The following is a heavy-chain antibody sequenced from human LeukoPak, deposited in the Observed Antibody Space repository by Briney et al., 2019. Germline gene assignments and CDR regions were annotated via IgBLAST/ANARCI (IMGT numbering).Heavy chain of an antibody. CDR3: ARARPYKGYYMDV. CDR1: GFTFSSYA. V-gene: IGHV3-30*01. CDR2: ISYDGSNK. Sequence: PGRSLRLSCAASGFTFSSYAMHRVRQAPGKGLEWVAVISYDGSNKYYADSVKGRFTISRDNSKNTLYLQMNSLRAEDTAVYYCARARPYKGYYMDVWGKGTTVTVSS. D-gene: IGHD1-1*01. J-gene: IGHJ6*03.